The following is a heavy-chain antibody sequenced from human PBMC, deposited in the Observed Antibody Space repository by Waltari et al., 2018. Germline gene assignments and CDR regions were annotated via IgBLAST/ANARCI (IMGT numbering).Heavy chain of an antibody. V-gene: IGHV4-38-2*01. CDR3: ARGITIFGVVINYFDY. D-gene: IGHD3-3*01. Sequence: QVQLQESGPGLVKPSETLSLTCAVSGYSIRRGSYWGWSRQPPGKGLEWIGSIYHSGSSYYNPSLKSRVTISVDTSKNQFSLKLSSVTAADTAVYYCARGITIFGVVINYFDYWGQGTLVTVSS. J-gene: IGHJ4*02. CDR2: IYHSGSS. CDR1: GYSIRRGSY.